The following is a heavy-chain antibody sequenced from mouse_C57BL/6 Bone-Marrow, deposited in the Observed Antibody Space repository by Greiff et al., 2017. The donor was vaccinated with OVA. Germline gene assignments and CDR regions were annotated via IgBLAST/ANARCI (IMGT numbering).Heavy chain of an antibody. CDR1: GYTFTSYW. J-gene: IGHJ4*01. CDR2: IHPNSGST. CDR3: ARGYYYGSSYSYAMDY. D-gene: IGHD1-1*01. V-gene: IGHV1-64*01. Sequence: QVQLQQPGAELVKPGASVKLSCKASGYTFTSYWMHWVKQRPGQGLEWIGMIHPNSGSTNYNVKFKSKATLTVDKSSSTAYMQLSSLTSEDSAVYYCARGYYYGSSYSYAMDYWGQGTSVTVSS.